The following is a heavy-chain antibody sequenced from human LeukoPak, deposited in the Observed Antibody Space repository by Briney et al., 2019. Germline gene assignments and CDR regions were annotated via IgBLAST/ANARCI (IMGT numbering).Heavy chain of an antibody. CDR1: GGSISSYY. D-gene: IGHD3-22*01. V-gene: IGHV4-4*07. J-gene: IGHJ5*02. CDR2: IYTSGST. Sequence: SETLSLTCTVSGGSISSYYWSWIRQPAGKGLEWIGRIYTSGSTNYNPSLKSRVTMSVDTSKNQFSLKLSSVTAADTAVYYCARGLYYYDSSGYFRFDPWGQGTLVTVSS. CDR3: ARGLYYYDSSGYFRFDP.